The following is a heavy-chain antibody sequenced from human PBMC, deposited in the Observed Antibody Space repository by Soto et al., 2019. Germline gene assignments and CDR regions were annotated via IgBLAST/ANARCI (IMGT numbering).Heavy chain of an antibody. Sequence: SETLSLTCTVSGGSISSCYWSWIRQPPGKGLEWIGYIYYSGSTNYNPSLKSRVTISVDTSKNQFSLKLSSVTAADTAVYYCARVRRAGSSTSCYDCYFDYWGQGTLVTVSS. CDR1: GGSISSCY. CDR2: IYYSGST. J-gene: IGHJ4*02. D-gene: IGHD2-2*01. V-gene: IGHV4-59*01. CDR3: ARVRRAGSSTSCYDCYFDY.